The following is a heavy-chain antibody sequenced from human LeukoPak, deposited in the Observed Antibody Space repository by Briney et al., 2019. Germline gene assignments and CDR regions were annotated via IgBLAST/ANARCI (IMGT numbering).Heavy chain of an antibody. J-gene: IGHJ4*02. CDR2: IYYSGST. CDR3: ARELCSSTSCSSGLDY. Sequence: PSETLSLTCTVSGGSISSYYWSWIRQPPGKGLEWIGYIYYSGSTNYNPSLKSRVTISVDTSKNQFSLKLSSVTAADTAVYYCARELCSSTSCSSGLDYWGQGTLVTVSS. V-gene: IGHV4-59*12. D-gene: IGHD2-2*01. CDR1: GGSISSYY.